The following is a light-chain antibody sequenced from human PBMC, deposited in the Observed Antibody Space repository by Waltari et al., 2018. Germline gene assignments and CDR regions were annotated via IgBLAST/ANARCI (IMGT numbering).Light chain of an antibody. V-gene: IGKV1-5*03. CDR1: QSISSW. Sequence: DIQMTQSPSTLSASVGDRVTITCRASQSISSWLAWYQQKPGKAPKLLIYQSSSLESWVPSRFSGSGSGTEFTLTISSLQPDDFATYYCQQYNIYWTFGQGTKVEIK. J-gene: IGKJ1*01. CDR2: QSS. CDR3: QQYNIYWT.